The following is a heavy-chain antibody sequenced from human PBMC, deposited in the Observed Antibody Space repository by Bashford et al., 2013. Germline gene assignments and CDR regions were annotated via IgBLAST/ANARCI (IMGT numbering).Heavy chain of an antibody. V-gene: IGHV3-72*01. Sequence: VRQAPGKGLEWVGRIRNKANTYTTEYAASVKGRFTVSRDDSNNSLYLQMNSLKTDDTAVYFCSRVRYCSSTTCRGALDIWGQGTMVTVSS. CDR2: IRNKANTYTT. D-gene: IGHD2-2*01. J-gene: IGHJ3*02. CDR3: SRVRYCSSTTCRGALDI.